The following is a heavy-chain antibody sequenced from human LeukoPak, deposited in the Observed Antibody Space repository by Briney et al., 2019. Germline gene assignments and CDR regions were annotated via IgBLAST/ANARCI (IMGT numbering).Heavy chain of an antibody. CDR3: AKSRLGIGYSSTWYPGDY. CDR2: ISGSGDNA. CDR1: GFTFTSYA. V-gene: IGHV3-23*01. D-gene: IGHD6-13*01. J-gene: IGHJ4*02. Sequence: GGSLRLSCAASGFTFTSYAMSWVRQAPGKGLEWVSAISGSGDNAYYTDSVKGRFTISRDNSKNTLYLQMNSLRAEDTAVYYCAKSRLGIGYSSTWYPGDYWGQGTLVTVPS.